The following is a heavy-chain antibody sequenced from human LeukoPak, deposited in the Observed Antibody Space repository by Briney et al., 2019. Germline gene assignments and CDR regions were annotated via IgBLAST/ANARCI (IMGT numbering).Heavy chain of an antibody. J-gene: IGHJ4*02. CDR1: GGSISDYY. V-gene: IGHV4-59*01. CDR2: IYHTGST. D-gene: IGHD6-25*01. Sequence: SETLSLTCTVSGGSISDYYWSWIRQPPGKGLEWIANIYHTGSTNYNPSLSSRVTISIDTAKNQFSLKLTSVTAADTAVYYCARRGRNSSGWQDYLWGQGTLVTVSS. CDR3: ARRGRNSSGWQDYL.